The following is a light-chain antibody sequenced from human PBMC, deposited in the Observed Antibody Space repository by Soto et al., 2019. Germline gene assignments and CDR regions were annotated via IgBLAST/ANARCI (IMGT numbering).Light chain of an antibody. CDR3: SSDAGSNNLGV. CDR2: EVS. V-gene: IGLV2-8*01. CDR1: SSDVGGYNY. Sequence: QSALTQPPSASGSPGQSVTISCTGTSSDVGGYNYVSWYQQHPGKAPKLMIYEVSKRPSGVPDRFSGSKSGNTASLTVSGLEAEDEADYCCSSDAGSNNLGVFGTGTKLTVL. J-gene: IGLJ1*01.